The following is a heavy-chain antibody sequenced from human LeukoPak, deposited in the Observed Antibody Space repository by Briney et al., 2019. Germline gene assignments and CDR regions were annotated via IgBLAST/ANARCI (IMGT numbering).Heavy chain of an antibody. CDR1: GGSFSGYY. CDR3: ARDRTYRFGVPRYYYYGMDV. J-gene: IGHJ6*02. D-gene: IGHD3-10*01. CDR2: INHSGST. Sequence: SETLSLTCAVYGGSFSGYYWSWIRQPPGKGLEWIGEINHSGSTNYNPSLKSRVTISVDTSKNQFSLKLSSVTAADTAVYYCARDRTYRFGVPRYYYYGMDVWGQGTTVTVSS. V-gene: IGHV4-34*01.